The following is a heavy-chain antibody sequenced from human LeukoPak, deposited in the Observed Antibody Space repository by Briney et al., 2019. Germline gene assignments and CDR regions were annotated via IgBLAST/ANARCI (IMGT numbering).Heavy chain of an antibody. CDR3: AREENIGGCSGYFDY. CDR1: GYSFTRYY. Sequence: ASVKVSCKASGYSFTRYYMDCTRQAPGQGLEWMGWINPNSGGTNYAQKFQGRVTMTRDTSISTAYMELSRLRSDDTAVYYCAREENIGGCSGYFDYCGQGTLVTVSS. D-gene: IGHD2-15*01. V-gene: IGHV1-2*02. J-gene: IGHJ4*02. CDR2: INPNSGGT.